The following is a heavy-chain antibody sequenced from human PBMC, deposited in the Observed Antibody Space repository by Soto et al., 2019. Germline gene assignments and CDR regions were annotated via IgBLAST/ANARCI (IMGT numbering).Heavy chain of an antibody. CDR2: IRGDGGAT. CDR1: GFTVSDYD. CDR3: AKDRRGGEYPAFDL. Sequence: EVQLLESGGGLVQPGGSLRLSCAASGFTVSDYDMGWVRQAPGKGLEWVSLIRGDGGATYYADSVEGRLTISRDTFENTVYLQLNSLRAEDTALYYCAKDRRGGEYPAFDLWGQRTMVTVSS. J-gene: IGHJ3*01. D-gene: IGHD2-21*01. V-gene: IGHV3-23*01.